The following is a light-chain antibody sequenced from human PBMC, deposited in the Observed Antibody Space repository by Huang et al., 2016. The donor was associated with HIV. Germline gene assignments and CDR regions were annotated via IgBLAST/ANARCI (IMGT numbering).Light chain of an antibody. CDR3: QQRRTWPPVT. Sequence: EIVFTQSPATLSLSPGERATLSCRASQSISNYLIWYQQTPGQAPRLLIYDASNRATGIPARFSGRGSGTDFTLTISSLEPEDFAIYYCQQRRTWPPVTFGQGTRL. V-gene: IGKV3-11*01. J-gene: IGKJ5*01. CDR2: DAS. CDR1: QSISNY.